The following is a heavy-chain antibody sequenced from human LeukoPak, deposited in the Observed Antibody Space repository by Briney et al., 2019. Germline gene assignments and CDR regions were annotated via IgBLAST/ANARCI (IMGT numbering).Heavy chain of an antibody. CDR3: ARDLVTVTKGFDI. D-gene: IGHD4-17*01. CDR2: ISYIGTT. J-gene: IGHJ3*02. Sequence: SETLSLTCAVSGDSFSSHYWTWIRQPPGRGLEWIGYISYIGTTNYNPSLKSRVTISIDTSKNQFSLKLSSVSTADTAVYYCARDLVTVTKGFDIWGLGTMVSVSS. CDR1: GDSFSSHY. V-gene: IGHV4-59*11.